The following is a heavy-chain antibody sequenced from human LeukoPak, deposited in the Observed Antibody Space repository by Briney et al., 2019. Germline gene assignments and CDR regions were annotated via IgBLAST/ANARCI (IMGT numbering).Heavy chain of an antibody. CDR3: ARQSRLVIFGVANHWFDP. CDR1: GASIRSYY. D-gene: IGHD3-3*01. V-gene: IGHV4-59*08. CDR2: IYHTGGT. Sequence: SSETLSLTCSVSGASIRSYYWSWIRQPPEKGLEWIGYIYHTGGTNYSPSLNSRVTMSVDTSKNEFSLKLSSVTAADTAVYYCARQSRLVIFGVANHWFDPWSQGTLVTVSS. J-gene: IGHJ5*02.